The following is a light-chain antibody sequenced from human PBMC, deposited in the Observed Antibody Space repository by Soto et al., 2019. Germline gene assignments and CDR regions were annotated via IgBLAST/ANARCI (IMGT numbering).Light chain of an antibody. CDR1: SSNIGAGYD. J-gene: IGLJ3*02. CDR2: VIS. V-gene: IGLV1-40*01. Sequence: QSVLTQPPSVSGAPGQRVTISCTGSSSNIGAGYDVHWYQKFPGTAPELLIYVISNRPSGVPDRFSGSKSGTSASLAITGLQAEDEADYYCQSYDSSLSGSVFGGGTKLTVL. CDR3: QSYDSSLSGSV.